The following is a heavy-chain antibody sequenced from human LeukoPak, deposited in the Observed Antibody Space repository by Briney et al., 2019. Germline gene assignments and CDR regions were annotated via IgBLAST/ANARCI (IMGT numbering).Heavy chain of an antibody. CDR2: IYYSGST. V-gene: IGHV4-30-4*01. CDR3: ARSRDSTYYYDSSGSWFDP. D-gene: IGHD3-22*01. Sequence: SQTLSLTRTVSGGSISSGDYYWSWIRQPPGKGLEWIGYIYYSGSTYYNPSLKSRVTISVDTSKNQFSLKLSSVTAADTAVYYCARSRDSTYYYDSSGSWFDPWGQGTLVTVSS. J-gene: IGHJ5*02. CDR1: GGSISSGDYY.